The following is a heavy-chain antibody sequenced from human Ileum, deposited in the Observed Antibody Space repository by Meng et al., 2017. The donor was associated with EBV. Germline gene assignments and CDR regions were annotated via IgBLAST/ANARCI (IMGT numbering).Heavy chain of an antibody. V-gene: IGHV3-30*03. D-gene: IGHD6-19*01. CDR3: ARDGIGWYPGDY. CDR1: GLSLSNYG. J-gene: IGHJ4*02. Sequence: QGRRGGSGGAVVQPGTSLRVSCAASGLSLSNYGMPWVRQAPGKGLEWVALISPDGIWYPESVKGRFTVSRDNSKNTFYLQMNSLRFEDTAVYYCARDGIGWYPGDYWGRGTLVTVSS. CDR2: ISPDGI.